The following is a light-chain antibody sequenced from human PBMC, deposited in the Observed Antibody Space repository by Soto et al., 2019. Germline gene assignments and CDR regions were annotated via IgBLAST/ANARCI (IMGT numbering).Light chain of an antibody. Sequence: EIVMTHSPATLSVPPGERVTLSCRASQSVFSSLAWYQQKRGQAPRLLIYGAATRATGIPARFSGSGSGTEFTLTISSLEPEDFILYYCPQRGNWLPGFGHGGRLE. V-gene: IGKV3-15*01. J-gene: IGKJ5*01. CDR1: QSVFSS. CDR2: GAA. CDR3: PQRGNWLPG.